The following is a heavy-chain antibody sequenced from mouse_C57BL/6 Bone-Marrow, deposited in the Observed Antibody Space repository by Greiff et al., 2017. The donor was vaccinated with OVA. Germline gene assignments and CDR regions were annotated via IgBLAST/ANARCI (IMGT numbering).Heavy chain of an antibody. CDR3: TTFPPLLLLGIMDY. Sequence: VQRVESGAELAKPGASVKLSCKASGYTFTSYWMHWVKQRPGQGLEWIGYINPSSGYTKYNQKFKDKATLTADKSSSTAYMQLSSLTYEDSAVYYCTTFPPLLLLGIMDYWGQGTSVTVSS. V-gene: IGHV1-7*01. J-gene: IGHJ4*01. D-gene: IGHD1-1*01. CDR2: INPSSGYT. CDR1: GYTFTSYW.